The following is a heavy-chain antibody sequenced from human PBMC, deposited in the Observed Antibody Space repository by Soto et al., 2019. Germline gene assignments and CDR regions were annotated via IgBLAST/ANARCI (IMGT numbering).Heavy chain of an antibody. D-gene: IGHD3-3*01. Sequence: SETLSLTCAFYCGSFIGYYWSWIRQPPGKGLEWIGEINHSGSTNYNPSLKSRVTISVDTSKNQFSLKLSSVTAADTAVYYCASVFTGYDFWSGYYTWFDPWGQGTLVTVSS. CDR1: CGSFIGYY. V-gene: IGHV4-34*01. J-gene: IGHJ5*02. CDR3: ASVFTGYDFWSGYYTWFDP. CDR2: INHSGST.